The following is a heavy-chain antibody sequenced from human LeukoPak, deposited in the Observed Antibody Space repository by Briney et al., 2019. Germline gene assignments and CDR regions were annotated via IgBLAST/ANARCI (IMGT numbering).Heavy chain of an antibody. CDR1: GFTFSDHY. J-gene: IGHJ4*02. CDR3: VRSNYYGSGSYFSFFDY. V-gene: IGHV3-72*01. Sequence: GGSLRLSCAASGFTFSDHYMDWVRQAPGKGLEWVGRTRNKAHSYTTKYAASVEGRFTISRDDSKNSLYLQMNSLKIEDTAVYYCVRSNYYGSGSYFSFFDYWGQGTLVTVSS. D-gene: IGHD3-10*01. CDR2: TRNKAHSYTT.